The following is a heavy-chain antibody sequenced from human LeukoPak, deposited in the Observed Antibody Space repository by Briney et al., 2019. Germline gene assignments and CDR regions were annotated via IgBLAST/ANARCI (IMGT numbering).Heavy chain of an antibody. CDR3: ARDVTGYSSGSYYFDY. D-gene: IGHD6-19*01. J-gene: IGHJ4*02. Sequence: ASVKVSCKASGGTFSSYAISWVRQAPGQGLEWMGWISAYNGNTNYAQKLQGRVTMTTDTSTSTAYMELRSLRSDDTAVYYCARDVTGYSSGSYYFDYWGQGTLVTVSS. V-gene: IGHV1-18*01. CDR2: ISAYNGNT. CDR1: GGTFSSYA.